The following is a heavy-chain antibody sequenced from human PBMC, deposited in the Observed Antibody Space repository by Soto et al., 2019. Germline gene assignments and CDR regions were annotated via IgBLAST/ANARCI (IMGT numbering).Heavy chain of an antibody. V-gene: IGHV4-30-4*01. D-gene: IGHD6-6*01. CDR1: GGSISSGDYY. CDR2: IYYSGST. CDR3: ARDCLKSSSSDYYYYGMDV. Sequence: PSETLSLTCTVSGGSISSGDYYWSWIRQPPGKGLEWIGYIYYSGSTYYNPSLKSRVTISVDTSKNQFSLKLSSVTAADTAVYYCARDCLKSSSSDYYYYGMDVWGQGTTVTVSS. J-gene: IGHJ6*02.